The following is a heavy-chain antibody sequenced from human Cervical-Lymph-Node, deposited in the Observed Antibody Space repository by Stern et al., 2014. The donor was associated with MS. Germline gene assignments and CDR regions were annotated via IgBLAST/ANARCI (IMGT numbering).Heavy chain of an antibody. CDR1: GFTFSSYG. D-gene: IGHD6-6*01. Sequence: VHLVESGGGVVQPGRSLRLSCAASGFTFSSYGIHWVRQTPGKGLEWVAVIWCDGSNKYYADAVKGRFTISRDNSENTAYLQMNSLRGEDTAVYYCAKGDSSSPLEYWGQGTLVTVSS. J-gene: IGHJ4*02. CDR3: AKGDSSSPLEY. CDR2: IWCDGSNK. V-gene: IGHV3-33*06.